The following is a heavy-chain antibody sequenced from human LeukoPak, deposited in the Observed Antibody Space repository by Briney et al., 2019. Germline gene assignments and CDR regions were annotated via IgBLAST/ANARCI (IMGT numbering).Heavy chain of an antibody. D-gene: IGHD6-19*01. Sequence: SQTLSVTCAISGDSVSGNNGAWNWIRQSPSRGLGWLGRTYYRSKWYNDYAASMQGRITINPDTSKNQFSLQLYSVTPEDTAVYYCARDVGTSGWHTFDYWGQGTLVTVSS. CDR2: TYYRSKWYN. J-gene: IGHJ4*02. V-gene: IGHV6-1*01. CDR1: GDSVSGNNGA. CDR3: ARDVGTSGWHTFDY.